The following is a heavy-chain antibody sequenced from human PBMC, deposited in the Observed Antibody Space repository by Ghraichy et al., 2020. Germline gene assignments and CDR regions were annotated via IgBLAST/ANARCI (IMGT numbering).Heavy chain of an antibody. CDR3: ATGPYYYDRSGSNGPSY. Sequence: ASVKVSCKVSGYTLTELSMHWVRQAPGKGREWMGGFDPEDGETIYAQKFQGRVTMTEDTSTDTAYMELSSLRSEDTAVYYCATGPYYYDRSGSNGPSYWGQGTLVTVSS. CDR2: FDPEDGET. D-gene: IGHD3-22*01. CDR1: GYTLTELS. V-gene: IGHV1-24*01. J-gene: IGHJ4*02.